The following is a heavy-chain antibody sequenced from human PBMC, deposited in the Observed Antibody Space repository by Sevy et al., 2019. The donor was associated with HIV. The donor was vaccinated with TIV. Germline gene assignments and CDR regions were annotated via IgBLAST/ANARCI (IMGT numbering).Heavy chain of an antibody. CDR1: GGSVSSGSYY. J-gene: IGHJ4*02. D-gene: IGHD5-12*01. CDR3: ASGDGYNQRY. CDR2: IYYSGGT. V-gene: IGHV4-61*01. Sequence: SETLSLTCTVSGGSVSSGSYYWSWIRQPPGKGLEWIGYIYYSGGTNYNPSLKSRVTISVDTSKNQFSLKLSSVTAADTAVYYCASGDGYNQRYWGQGTLVTVSS.